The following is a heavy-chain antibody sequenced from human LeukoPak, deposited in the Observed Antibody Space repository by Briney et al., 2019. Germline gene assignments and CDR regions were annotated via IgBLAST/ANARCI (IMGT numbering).Heavy chain of an antibody. CDR1: GGSISNYY. D-gene: IGHD1-1*01. CDR3: ARSWRVEGAWFDP. V-gene: IGHV4-59*01. CDR2: IYYSGST. Sequence: PSETLSLTCTVSGGSISNYYWSWIRQPPGKGLEWIGYIYYSGSTNYNPSLKSRVIVSVDTSKNQFSLKLSSVAAADTAVYYCARSWRVEGAWFDPWGQGTLVTVSS. J-gene: IGHJ5*02.